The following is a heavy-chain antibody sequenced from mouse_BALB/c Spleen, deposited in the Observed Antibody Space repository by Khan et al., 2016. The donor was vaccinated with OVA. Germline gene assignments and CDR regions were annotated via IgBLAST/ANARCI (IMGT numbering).Heavy chain of an antibody. Sequence: EVQLQESGPELMKPGASVKISCKASGYSFTSYYMHWVKQSHGKSLEWIGYIDPFNGVTTYNQKFKGKATLTVDKSSSTAYMHLSSLTSEDSAVXYCATLGLNSWFAYWGQGTLVTVSA. CDR1: GYSFTSYY. CDR3: ATLGLNSWFAY. CDR2: IDPFNGVT. J-gene: IGHJ3*01. D-gene: IGHD1-3*01. V-gene: IGHV1-31*01.